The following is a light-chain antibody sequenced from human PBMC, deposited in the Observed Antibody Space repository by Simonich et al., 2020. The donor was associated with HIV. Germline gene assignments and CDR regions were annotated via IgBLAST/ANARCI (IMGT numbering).Light chain of an antibody. J-gene: IGKJ1*01. Sequence: DIVMTQSPDSLSVSLGERATINCKSSKSVLYSSNNKNYLAWYQQKPGQPPKLLIYWAYTRESGVPDRFSGSGSGTDFTRTISSLQAEDVAVYYCQQYYSTPPTFGQGTKVEIK. V-gene: IGKV4-1*01. CDR1: KSVLYSSNNKNY. CDR2: WAY. CDR3: QQYYSTPPT.